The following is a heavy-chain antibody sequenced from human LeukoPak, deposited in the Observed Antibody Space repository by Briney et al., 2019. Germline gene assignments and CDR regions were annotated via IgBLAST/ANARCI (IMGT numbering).Heavy chain of an antibody. CDR2: ISGSDGST. V-gene: IGHV3-23*01. Sequence: PGRSLRLSCAVSGFTFSTYSMSWVRQTPGQGLEWVSAISGSDGSTHYADSVKGRFTISRDNSKNTLYLQMNSLRAEDTAVYYCAREITIFGVVITLDYWGQGTLVTVSS. CDR1: GFTFSTYS. J-gene: IGHJ4*02. D-gene: IGHD3-3*01. CDR3: AREITIFGVVITLDY.